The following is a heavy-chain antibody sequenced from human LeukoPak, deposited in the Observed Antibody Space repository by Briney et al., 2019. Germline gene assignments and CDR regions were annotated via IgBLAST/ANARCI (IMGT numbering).Heavy chain of an antibody. CDR1: GYTFTSYG. CDR2: ISANNGNT. CDR3: ARETYSAVAGFAYYYYGMDV. Sequence: ASVKVSCKASGYTFTSYGISWVRQAPAQGLEWMGWISANNGNTNYAQKLQGRVTMTIDTSTSTAYMELRSLRSDDTAVYYCARETYSAVAGFAYYYYGMDVWGKGTTVTVSS. V-gene: IGHV1-18*04. J-gene: IGHJ6*04. D-gene: IGHD6-19*01.